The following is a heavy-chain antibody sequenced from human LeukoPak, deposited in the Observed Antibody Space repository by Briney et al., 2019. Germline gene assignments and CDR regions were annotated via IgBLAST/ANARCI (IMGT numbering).Heavy chain of an antibody. Sequence: PSETLSLTCTVAGGSLSSDVHYWDWIRQAPGKGLEWIGSLLYNGNTWYNPSLESRVTISVDTSKHQFSLKLSSVTAADTAVYYCARGRQNDYWGQGTLVTVSS. CDR1: GGSLSSDVHY. V-gene: IGHV4-39*07. J-gene: IGHJ4*02. CDR2: LLYNGNT. CDR3: ARGRQNDY.